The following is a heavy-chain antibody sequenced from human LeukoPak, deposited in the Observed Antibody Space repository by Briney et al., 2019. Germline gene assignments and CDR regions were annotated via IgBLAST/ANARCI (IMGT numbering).Heavy chain of an antibody. CDR2: IYYSGNS. D-gene: IGHD3-10*01. CDR1: GGSISSGSYY. Sequence: SETLSLTCTVSGGSISSGSYYWGWIRQPPGKGLEWIGSIYYSGNSYYNPSLKSRVTISVDASKNQSSLNLSSVTAADTAVYYCARLSYGSGSHYNFYFDYWGQGTLVTVSA. CDR3: ARLSYGSGSHYNFYFDY. V-gene: IGHV4-39*01. J-gene: IGHJ4*02.